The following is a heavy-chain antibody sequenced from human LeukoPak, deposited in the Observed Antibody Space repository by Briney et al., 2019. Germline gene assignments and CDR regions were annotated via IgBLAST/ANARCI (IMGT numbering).Heavy chain of an antibody. CDR3: AKPSVRSYYGGYFDY. CDR2: ISGSGGST. Sequence: GGSLRLSCAASGFTFSSYAMSWVRQAPGKGLEWVSAISGSGGSTYYADSVKGRFTISRDNSKNTLYLQMNSLRAEDTAVYYCAKPSVRSYYGGYFDYWGQGTLVTVSS. D-gene: IGHD1-26*01. CDR1: GFTFSSYA. J-gene: IGHJ4*02. V-gene: IGHV3-23*01.